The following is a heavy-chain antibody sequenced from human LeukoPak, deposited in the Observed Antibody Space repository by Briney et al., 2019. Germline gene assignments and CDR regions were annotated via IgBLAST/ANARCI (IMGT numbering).Heavy chain of an antibody. CDR2: VNPSGGST. J-gene: IGHJ3*01. Sequence: GASVKVSCKAAGYSFTTKYLHWVRQAPGQGLEWMGVVNPSGGSTSYAQRFQGRVTMTWDMSTSTVYMELGSLRSEDTAVYYCARGGDGYNHDAFDFWGQGTMVTVSS. CDR3: ARGGDGYNHDAFDF. V-gene: IGHV1-46*01. D-gene: IGHD5-24*01. CDR1: GYSFTTKY.